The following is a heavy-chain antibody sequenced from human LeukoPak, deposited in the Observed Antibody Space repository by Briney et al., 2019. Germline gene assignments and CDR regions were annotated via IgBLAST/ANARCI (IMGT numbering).Heavy chain of an antibody. CDR1: GFTVSNNY. Sequence: GGSLRLSCAVSGFTVSNNYMSWVRQAPGKGLEWVSVVHSGGTTNYADSVQGRFTISRDNSKTTVYLHMNSLRAEDTAVYYCARDSDSGYGPFASWGQGTLVTVSS. D-gene: IGHD5-12*01. CDR3: ARDSDSGYGPFAS. CDR2: VHSGGTT. J-gene: IGHJ4*02. V-gene: IGHV3-53*01.